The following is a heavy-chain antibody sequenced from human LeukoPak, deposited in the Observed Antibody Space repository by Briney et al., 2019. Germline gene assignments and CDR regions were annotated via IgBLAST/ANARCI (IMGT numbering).Heavy chain of an antibody. CDR1: GDSVSSNSAA. D-gene: IGHD6-6*01. J-gene: IGHJ5*02. CDR2: AYYRSKWYN. V-gene: IGHV6-1*01. CDR3: AREEGRYSSSNWFDP. Sequence: SQTLSLTCAISGDSVSSNSAAWNWIRQSPSRGLEWLGRAYYRSKWYNDYAVSVKSRITINPDASKNQFSLQLNSVTPEDTAVYYCAREEGRYSSSNWFDPWGQGTLVTVSS.